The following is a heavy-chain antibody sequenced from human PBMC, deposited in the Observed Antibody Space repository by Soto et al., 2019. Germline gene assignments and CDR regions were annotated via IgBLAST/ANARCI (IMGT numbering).Heavy chain of an antibody. D-gene: IGHD1-26*01. J-gene: IGHJ4*02. CDR3: AKGPWGDSGYFDY. CDR2: ISWNSGDI. Sequence: EVQLVESGGGLVQPGRSLRLSCAASGFTFDDYGMHWVRQAPGKGLEWVSGISWNSGDIGHADSVKGRFTISRDNAKNALYLQMNCLRAEDTALYYCAKGPWGDSGYFDYWGQGALVTVSS. CDR1: GFTFDDYG. V-gene: IGHV3-9*01.